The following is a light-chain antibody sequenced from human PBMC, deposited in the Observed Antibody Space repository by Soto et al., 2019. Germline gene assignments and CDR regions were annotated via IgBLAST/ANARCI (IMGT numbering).Light chain of an antibody. CDR1: QTVNNKY. J-gene: IGKJ4*01. CDR3: QQYDVLPRT. Sequence: EIVLTQFPGALSLSPGERVTLSCRASQTVNNKYLAWYQQKSGQAPKFLTYGASNRATGIPDRFSGSGSGTDFTLTISRLEPEDFAVYYCQQYDVLPRTFGGGTKVEIK. V-gene: IGKV3-20*01. CDR2: GAS.